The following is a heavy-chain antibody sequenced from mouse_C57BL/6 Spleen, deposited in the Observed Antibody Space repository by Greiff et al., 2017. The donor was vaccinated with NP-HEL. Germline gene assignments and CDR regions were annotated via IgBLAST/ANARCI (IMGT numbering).Heavy chain of an antibody. V-gene: IGHV1-76*01. D-gene: IGHD2-4*01. J-gene: IGHJ4*01. CDR1: GYTFTDYY. Sequence: QVQLKQSGAELVRPGASVKLSCKASGYTFTDYYINWVKQRPGQGLEWIARIYPGSGNTYYNEKFKGKATLTAEKSSSTAYMQLSSLTSEDSAVYFCARGELRRIYYAMDYWGQGTSVTVSS. CDR2: IYPGSGNT. CDR3: ARGELRRIYYAMDY.